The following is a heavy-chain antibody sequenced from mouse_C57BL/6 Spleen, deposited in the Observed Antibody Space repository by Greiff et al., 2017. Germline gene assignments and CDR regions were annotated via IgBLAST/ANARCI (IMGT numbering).Heavy chain of an antibody. CDR2: IDPETGGT. CDR1: GYTFTDYE. D-gene: IGHD1-1*01. V-gene: IGHV1-15*01. J-gene: IGHJ2*01. Sequence: VKLLESGAELVRPGASVTLSCKASGYTFTDYEMHWVKQTPVHGLEWIGAIDPETGGTAYNQKFKGKAILTADKSSSTAYMELRSLTSEDSAVYYCTRWTTVVGFDYWGQGTTLTVSS. CDR3: TRWTTVVGFDY.